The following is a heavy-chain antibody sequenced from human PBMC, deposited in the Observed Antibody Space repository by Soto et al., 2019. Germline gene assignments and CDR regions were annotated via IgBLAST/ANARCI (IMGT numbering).Heavy chain of an antibody. J-gene: IGHJ4*02. CDR1: GGSISSGGYY. CDR2: IYYSGST. Sequence: QVQLQESGPGLVKPSQTLSLTCTVSGGSISSGGYYWSWIRQHPGKGLEWIGYIYYSGSTYYNPSLEVRVTISVDPSTTRFSRKLSSVTAADAAVDYCARAGGIVGATAADYWGQGTLVTVSS. V-gene: IGHV4-31*03. D-gene: IGHD1-26*01. CDR3: ARAGGIVGATAADY.